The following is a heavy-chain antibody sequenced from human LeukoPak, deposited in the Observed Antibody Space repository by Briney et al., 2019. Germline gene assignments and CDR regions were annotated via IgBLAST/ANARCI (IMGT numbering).Heavy chain of an antibody. V-gene: IGHV3-53*01. J-gene: IGHJ6*02. CDR2: VYSGGST. CDR3: ARDLHYYVAMDV. Sequence: PGGSLRLSCAASGVTVSSKDMSWVRQAPGKGLEWVSTVYSGGSTYYADPVKGRFTISRDNSKNTLFLQLHNLRVEDTALHYCARDLHYYVAMDVWGQGTTVTVSS. CDR1: GVTVSSKD. D-gene: IGHD3-10*02.